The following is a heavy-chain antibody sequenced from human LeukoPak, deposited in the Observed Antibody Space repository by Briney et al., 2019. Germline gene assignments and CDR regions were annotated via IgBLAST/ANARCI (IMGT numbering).Heavy chain of an antibody. V-gene: IGHV3-30*02. CDR2: IRYDGSNK. CDR1: GFTFSSYG. CDR3: AKAPVVVPAAMPYYFDY. J-gene: IGHJ4*02. Sequence: GGSLRLSCAASGFTFSSYGMHWVRQAPGKGLEWVAFIRYDGSNKYYADSVKGRFTISRDNSKNTLYLQMNSLRAEDTAVYYCAKAPVVVPAAMPYYFDYWGQGTLVTVSS. D-gene: IGHD2-2*01.